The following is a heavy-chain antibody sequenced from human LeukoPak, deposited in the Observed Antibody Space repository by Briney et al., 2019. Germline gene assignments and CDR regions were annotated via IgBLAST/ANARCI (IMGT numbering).Heavy chain of an antibody. CDR2: ISWNGGST. V-gene: IGHV3-20*04. J-gene: IGHJ4*02. D-gene: IGHD6-13*01. Sequence: GGSLRLSCVASEFTFDDYGMNWVRQAPGKGLEWVSRISWNGGSTTYADSVKGRFTISRGNAKNSLYLQMNSLRAEDAAVYYCAKGGGTGYSSSWYSNWGQGTLVTVSS. CDR1: EFTFDDYG. CDR3: AKGGGTGYSSSWYSN.